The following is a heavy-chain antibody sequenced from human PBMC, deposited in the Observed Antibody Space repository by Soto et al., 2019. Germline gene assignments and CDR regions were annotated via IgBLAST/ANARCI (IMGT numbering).Heavy chain of an antibody. CDR3: ARYYIVRGLDDYMDV. D-gene: IGHD3-10*01. V-gene: IGHV3-21*01. CDR2: ISSSSSYI. J-gene: IGHJ6*03. Sequence: EVQLVESGGGLVKPGGSLRLSCAASGFTFSSYSMNWVRQAPGKGLEWVSSISSSSSYIYYADSVKGRFTISRDNAKNSLYLQMNSLRAEDTAVYYCARYYIVRGLDDYMDVWGKGTTVTVSS. CDR1: GFTFSSYS.